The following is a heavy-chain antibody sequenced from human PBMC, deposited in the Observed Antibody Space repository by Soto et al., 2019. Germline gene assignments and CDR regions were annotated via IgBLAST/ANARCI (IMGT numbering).Heavy chain of an antibody. J-gene: IGHJ6*03. CDR2: VYTDGSRT. Sequence: EVQLVESGGGLVQPGGSLRLSCAASGFTFSSYWMHWVRQAPGKGLVWVSRVYTDGSRTSYADSVKGRFTISRDNAGNTLYLQMNSLRAEDTAVYYCGRGGGGYYYMDVWGKGTTVTVSS. CDR3: GRGGGGYYYMDV. D-gene: IGHD3-16*01. CDR1: GFTFSSYW. V-gene: IGHV3-74*01.